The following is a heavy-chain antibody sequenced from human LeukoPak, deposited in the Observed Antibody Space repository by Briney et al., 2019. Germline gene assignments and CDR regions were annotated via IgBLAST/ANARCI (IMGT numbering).Heavy chain of an antibody. CDR1: GFTFSDYY. Sequence: GGSLRLSCGASGFTFSDYYMSWIRQTPGKGLEWLAYISTSASSIDYADSVKGRFTISRDNSKNTLYLQMNSLRAEDTAVYYCAKDLRYSSSWPDYWGQGTLVTVSS. CDR3: AKDLRYSSSWPDY. D-gene: IGHD6-13*01. J-gene: IGHJ4*02. CDR2: ISTSASSI. V-gene: IGHV3-11*01.